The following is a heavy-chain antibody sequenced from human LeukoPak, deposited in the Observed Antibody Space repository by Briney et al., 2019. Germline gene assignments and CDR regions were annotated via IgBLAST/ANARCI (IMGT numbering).Heavy chain of an antibody. CDR1: GFPFSSYA. CDR2: ISYDGSNK. J-gene: IGHJ4*02. V-gene: IGHV3-30*01. D-gene: IGHD1-14*01. CDR3: AGTEPPVDY. Sequence: PGRSLRLSCAASGFPFSSYAMHWVRQAPGKGLEWVAVISYDGSNKYYADSVKGRFTISRDNSKNTLYLQMNSLRAEDTAVYYCAGTEPPVDYWSQGTLVTVSS.